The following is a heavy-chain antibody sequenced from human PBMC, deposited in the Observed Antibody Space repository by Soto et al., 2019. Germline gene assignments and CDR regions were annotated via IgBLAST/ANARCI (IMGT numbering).Heavy chain of an antibody. V-gene: IGHV4-61*01. CDR1: GGSVRSGSYY. CDR2: IYQSGTT. J-gene: IGHJ4*02. D-gene: IGHD5-12*01. CDR3: AKKAGYSGYDPFDY. Sequence: TSETLSLTCSVSGGSVRSGSYYWTWIRQPPGKGLEWIGYIYQSGTTNYNASLKSRVTISIDTSKNQFFLKLNSVTAADTAVYYCAKKAGYSGYDPFDYWGQGTLVTVSS.